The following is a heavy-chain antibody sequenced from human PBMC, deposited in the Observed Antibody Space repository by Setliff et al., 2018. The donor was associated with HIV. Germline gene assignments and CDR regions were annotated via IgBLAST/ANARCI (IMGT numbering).Heavy chain of an antibody. D-gene: IGHD3-3*01. CDR2: IYYSGNT. CDR3: ARGGGFWSGQLDY. Sequence: SETLSLTCSVSGGSISSSRYYWGWIRQPPGKGLEWIGSIYYSGNTYYNPSLKSRVTISVDTSKNQFSLKLSSVTAADTAVYFCARGGGFWSGQLDYWGQGTLVTSPQ. CDR1: GGSISSSRYY. V-gene: IGHV4-39*07. J-gene: IGHJ4*02.